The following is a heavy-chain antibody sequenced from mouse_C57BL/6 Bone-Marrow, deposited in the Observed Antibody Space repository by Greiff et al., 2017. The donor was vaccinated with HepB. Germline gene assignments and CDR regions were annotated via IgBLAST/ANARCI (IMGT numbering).Heavy chain of an antibody. CDR1: GYTFTDYY. CDR2: INPYNGGT. V-gene: IGHV1-19*01. J-gene: IGHJ2*01. Sequence: DVQLQESGPVLVKPGASVKMSCKASGYTFTDYYMNWVKQSHGKSLEWIGVINPYNGGTSYNQKFKGKATLTVDKSSSTAYMELNSLTSEDSAVYYCARRQRVDYWGQGTTLTVSS. D-gene: IGHD3-2*01. CDR3: ARRQRVDY.